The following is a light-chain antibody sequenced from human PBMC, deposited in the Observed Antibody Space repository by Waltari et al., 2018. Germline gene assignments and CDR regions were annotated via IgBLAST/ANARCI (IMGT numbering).Light chain of an antibody. CDR2: DAS. V-gene: IGKV3D-20*01. CDR3: QQYESSPPT. CDR1: QSVSRSY. Sequence: EIVLTQSPATLSLSPGERATLSCGASQSVSRSYLAWYQQKPGLAPKLVIYDASSRATGIPDRFSCRGSGTDFTLTISRLEPEDFAVFYCQQYESSPPTFGQGTRVEV. J-gene: IGKJ1*01.